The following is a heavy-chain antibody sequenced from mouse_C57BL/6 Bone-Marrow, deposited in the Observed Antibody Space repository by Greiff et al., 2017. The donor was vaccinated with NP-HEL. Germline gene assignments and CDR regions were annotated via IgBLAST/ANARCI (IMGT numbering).Heavy chain of an antibody. CDR3: TRDYYGSSFAY. CDR1: GFTFSSYA. J-gene: IGHJ3*01. CDR2: ISSGGDYI. Sequence: EVKLMESGEGLVKPGGSLKLSCAASGFTFSSYAMSWVRQTPEKRLEWVAYISSGGDYIYYADTVKGRFTISRDNARNTLYLQRSSLKSEDTAMYYCTRDYYGSSFAYWGQGTLVTVSA. D-gene: IGHD1-1*01. V-gene: IGHV5-9-1*02.